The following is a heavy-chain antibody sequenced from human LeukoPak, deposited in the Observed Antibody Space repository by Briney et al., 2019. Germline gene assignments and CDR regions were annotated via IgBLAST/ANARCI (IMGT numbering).Heavy chain of an antibody. J-gene: IGHJ5*02. V-gene: IGHV3-30*02. CDR3: ARDGYSGRFDP. CDR2: IRSDGSSN. CDR1: GFTFSSHG. Sequence: PGGSLRLSCAASGFTFSSHGMHWVRQAPGKGLEWVTFIRSDGSSNYYGDSVKGRFTLSRDNFKNTLSLQMNSLRAEDTAVYYCARDGYSGRFDPWGQGTLVTVSS. D-gene: IGHD1-26*01.